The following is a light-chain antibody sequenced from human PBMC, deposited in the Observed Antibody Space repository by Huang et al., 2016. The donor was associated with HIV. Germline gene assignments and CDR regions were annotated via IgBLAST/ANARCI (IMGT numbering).Light chain of an antibody. CDR2: STS. Sequence: DIQMTQSPSSLSAFVGDTVTITCRASQGISNSVAWYQQNTGKAPKLRLYSTSRLESGFPSRFRGGCSGTDYTLTINSLQPDDFATYYCQQYYTSPTFGQGSKVEIK. V-gene: IGKV1-NL1*01. CDR1: QGISNS. J-gene: IGKJ1*01. CDR3: QQYYTSPT.